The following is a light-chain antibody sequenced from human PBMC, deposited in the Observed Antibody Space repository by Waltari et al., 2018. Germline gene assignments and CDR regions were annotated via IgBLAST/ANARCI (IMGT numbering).Light chain of an antibody. CDR3: CSYAGSSSWV. V-gene: IGLV2-23*01. CDR1: SSDLGRFDL. J-gene: IGLJ3*02. Sequence: QSALTQPASVSASPGQSITISSTGTSSDLGRFDLVSWFQQHPGEAPRLIIYEASKRPSGVSNRFSGSKSGTTASLTISGLQAEDEADYYCCSYAGSSSWVFGGGTKLTVL. CDR2: EAS.